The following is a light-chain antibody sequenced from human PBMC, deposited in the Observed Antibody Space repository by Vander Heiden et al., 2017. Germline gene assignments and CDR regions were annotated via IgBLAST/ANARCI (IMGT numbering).Light chain of an antibody. Sequence: DIQITQTPSTRSASVGDGVAISSRARRDIDRWLAWFQQKPGKAPKLVIFDASHLESGVPSRFSGSGSGTVFTLTISSLQPEDFATYYCQQYTANSETFGQGTKVEIK. CDR2: DAS. CDR1: RDIDRW. J-gene: IGKJ1*01. V-gene: IGKV1-5*03. CDR3: QQYTANSET.